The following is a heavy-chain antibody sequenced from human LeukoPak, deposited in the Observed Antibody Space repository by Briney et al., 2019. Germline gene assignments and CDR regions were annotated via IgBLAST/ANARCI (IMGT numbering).Heavy chain of an antibody. CDR1: GYTFTDSY. J-gene: IGHJ4*02. CDR3: VRSPIGASAY. V-gene: IGHV1-2*02. D-gene: IGHD3-10*01. CDR2: ISPNTGDT. Sequence: ASVKVSCKPSGYTFTDSYIHWVRQAPGVGLQWMGWISPNTGDTKYAEDFQDRVTMTRDTSISTAYMELTGLTPDDTAVDYCVRSPIGASAYWGRGTLVTVSS.